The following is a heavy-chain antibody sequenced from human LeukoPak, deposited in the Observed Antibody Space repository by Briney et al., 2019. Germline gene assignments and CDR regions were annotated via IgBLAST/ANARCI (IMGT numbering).Heavy chain of an antibody. CDR1: GFTFDNYA. CDR2: ISGSGDNT. Sequence: GGSLRLSCAASGFTFDNYAMTWVRQAPGKGLEWVSGISGSGDNTYYADSVKGRFTISRDNSKNTLYLQMNSLRAEDTAVYYCARDLWLDYWGQGTLVTVSS. J-gene: IGHJ4*02. V-gene: IGHV3-23*01. CDR3: ARDLWLDY.